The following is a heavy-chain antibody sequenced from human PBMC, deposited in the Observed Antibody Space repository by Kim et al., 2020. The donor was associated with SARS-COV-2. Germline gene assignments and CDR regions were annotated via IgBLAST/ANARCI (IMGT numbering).Heavy chain of an antibody. CDR2: IYYSGST. CDR3: ARNGAPFSSNLYDY. J-gene: IGHJ4*02. D-gene: IGHD2-8*01. CDR1: GGSISSYY. V-gene: IGHV4-59*01. Sequence: SETLSLTCTVSGGSISSYYWSWIRQPPGKGLEWIGYIYYSGSTNYNPSLKSRVTISVDTSKNQFSLKLSSVTAADTAVYYCARNGAPFSSNLYDYWGQGTLVTVSS.